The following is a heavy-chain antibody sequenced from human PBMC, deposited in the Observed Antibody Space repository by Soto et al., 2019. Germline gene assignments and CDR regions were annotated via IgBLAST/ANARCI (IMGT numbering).Heavy chain of an antibody. J-gene: IGHJ5*02. D-gene: IGHD3-3*01. CDR2: FYYFGST. Sequence: QLQLQESGPGLVKPSQTLSLTCSVSGDSISSRVYYWGWIRQPPGKGLEWIGNFYYFGSTYYNPSLKLRVTISVDTSNNQLSLRLRSVTAADTAVYYCATSTMTSNWFDPWGQGTLVTVSS. V-gene: IGHV4-39*01. CDR1: GDSISSRVYY. CDR3: ATSTMTSNWFDP.